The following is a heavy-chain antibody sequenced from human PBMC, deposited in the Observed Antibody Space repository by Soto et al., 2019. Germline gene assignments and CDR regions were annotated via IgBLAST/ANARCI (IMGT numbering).Heavy chain of an antibody. CDR1: GFTFSSYA. CDR2: ISGSGGST. J-gene: IGHJ5*02. CDR3: AKGAYDFWSGNPNWFDP. D-gene: IGHD3-3*01. V-gene: IGHV3-23*01. Sequence: GGSLRLSCAASGFTFSSYAMSWVRQAQGKGLEWVSAISGSGGSTYYADSVKGRFTISRDNSKNTLYLQMNSLRAEDTAVYYCAKGAYDFWSGNPNWFDPWGQGTLVTVSS.